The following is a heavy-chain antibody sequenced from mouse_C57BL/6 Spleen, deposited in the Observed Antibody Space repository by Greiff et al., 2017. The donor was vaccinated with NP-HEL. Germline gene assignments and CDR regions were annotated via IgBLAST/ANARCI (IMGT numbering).Heavy chain of an antibody. Sequence: EVQLQQSEGGLVQPGSSMKLSCTASGFTFSDYYMAWVRQVPEKGLEWVANINYDGSSTYYLDSLKSRFIISRDNAKNILYLQMSSLKSEDTATYYCARDGGSGYGRGFAYWGQGTLVTVSA. V-gene: IGHV5-16*01. J-gene: IGHJ3*01. CDR3: ARDGGSGYGRGFAY. D-gene: IGHD3-2*02. CDR2: INYDGSST. CDR1: GFTFSDYY.